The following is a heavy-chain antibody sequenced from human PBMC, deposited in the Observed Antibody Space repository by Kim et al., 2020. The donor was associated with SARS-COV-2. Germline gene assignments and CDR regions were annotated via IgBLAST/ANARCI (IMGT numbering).Heavy chain of an antibody. J-gene: IGHJ4*02. Sequence: ASVKVSCKASGYTFTGYYMHWVRQAPGQGLEWMGRINPNSGGTNYAQKFQGRVTMTRDTSISTAYMELSRLRSDDTAVYYCARDRPDYYDSSGYYSRLSSGADYWGQGTLLTVSS. CDR2: INPNSGGT. V-gene: IGHV1-2*06. CDR3: ARDRPDYYDSSGYYSRLSSGADY. D-gene: IGHD3-22*01. CDR1: GYTFTGYY.